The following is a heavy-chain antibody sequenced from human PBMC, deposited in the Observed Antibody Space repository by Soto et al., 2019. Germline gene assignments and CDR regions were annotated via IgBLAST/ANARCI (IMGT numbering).Heavy chain of an antibody. J-gene: IGHJ6*02. D-gene: IGHD6-6*01. CDR2: MSGSSKYI. V-gene: IGHV3-21*01. CDR1: EFTLSSFR. CDR3: AREKEDEGSSSLRFYYDMDV. Sequence: EVHLVESGGGLVKSGGSLRLSCEASEFTLSSFRMTWIRQAPGRGLEGVSSMSGSSKYIHYADSVKGRITISRDNAKNTLYPQMNGLRAEDKAVYYCAREKEDEGSSSLRFYYDMDVWGQGTTVTVSS.